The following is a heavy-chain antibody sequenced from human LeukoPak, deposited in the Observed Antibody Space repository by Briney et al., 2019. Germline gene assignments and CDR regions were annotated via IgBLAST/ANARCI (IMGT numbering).Heavy chain of an antibody. J-gene: IGHJ4*02. CDR3: ARGSPSSRH. D-gene: IGHD1-26*01. V-gene: IGHV3-66*02. Sequence: GGSLRLSCAASGFTVINNYMYWVRQAPGKGLEWVSMFYSGGATYYIDSVKSRFTISRDNFKNTLNLQMNNLRPEDTAVYYCARGSPSSRHWGQGTLVTVSS. CDR2: FYSGGAT. CDR1: GFTVINNY.